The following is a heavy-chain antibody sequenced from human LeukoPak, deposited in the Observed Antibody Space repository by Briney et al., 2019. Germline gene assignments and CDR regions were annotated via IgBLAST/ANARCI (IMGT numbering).Heavy chain of an antibody. CDR2: IYYSGST. CDR1: GGSISSYY. D-gene: IGHD1-26*01. J-gene: IGHJ4*02. CDR3: ARANSGSYYMRNFDY. Sequence: SETLSLTCTVSGGSISSYYWSWIRQPPGKGLEWIGYIYYSGSTNYNPSLKSRVTISVDTSKNQFSLKLSSVTAADTAVYYCARANSGSYYMRNFDYWGQGTLVTVSS. V-gene: IGHV4-59*01.